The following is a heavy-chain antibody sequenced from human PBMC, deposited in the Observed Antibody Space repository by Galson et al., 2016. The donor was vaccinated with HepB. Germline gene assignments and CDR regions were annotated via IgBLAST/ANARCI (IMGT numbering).Heavy chain of an antibody. CDR1: GFTFDDYT. Sequence: SLRLSCAASGFTFDDYTMHWVRQAPGKGLEWVSLIGWDGGSTYYADSVKGRFTISRDNSKNSLYLQMNSLRTEDTALYYCAKVGDYYDSSGSFDYWGQGTLVTVSS. CDR2: IGWDGGST. D-gene: IGHD3-22*01. V-gene: IGHV3-43*01. J-gene: IGHJ4*02. CDR3: AKVGDYYDSSGSFDY.